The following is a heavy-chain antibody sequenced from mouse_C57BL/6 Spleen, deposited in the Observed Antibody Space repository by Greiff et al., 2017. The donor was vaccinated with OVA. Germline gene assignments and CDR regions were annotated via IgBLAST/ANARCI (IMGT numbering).Heavy chain of an antibody. D-gene: IGHD1-1*01. CDR2: IYPGDGDT. Sequence: VPLQHSVPELVKPGSSVKLSCTASGSAFSRSWLHWVKQRPVQGLAWIGRIYPGDGDTNYNEQFKGKATLTADKSSSTAYMQLSSLTAEDSVVYCGAREYYGSRYYFAYWGKGTTLTVAA. J-gene: IGHJ2*01. CDR3: AREYYGSRYYFAY. V-gene: IGHV1-82*01. CDR1: GSAFSRSW.